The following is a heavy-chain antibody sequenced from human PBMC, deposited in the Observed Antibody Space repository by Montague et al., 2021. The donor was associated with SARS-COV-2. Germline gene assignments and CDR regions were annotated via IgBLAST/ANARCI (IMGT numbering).Heavy chain of an antibody. CDR2: IYWGXDN. J-gene: IGHJ4*02. D-gene: IGHD6-19*01. Sequence: PALVKPTQTLTLTCTFSGFSLSTSGVGVGWIRQPPGKALEWLALIYWGXDNRYSPSLKSRLTITKDTSKNQVVLTMTNMDPVDTATYYCAHRRSGWNLYYFDYWGQGTLVTVSS. V-gene: IGHV2-5*02. CDR3: AHRRSGWNLYYFDY. CDR1: GFSLSTSGVG.